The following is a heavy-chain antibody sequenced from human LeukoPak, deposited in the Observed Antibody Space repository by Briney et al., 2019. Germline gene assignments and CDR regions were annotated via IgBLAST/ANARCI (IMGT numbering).Heavy chain of an antibody. V-gene: IGHV3-30*02. D-gene: IGHD3-10*01. CDR2: MPYDGSDK. J-gene: IGHJ4*02. Sequence: PEGSLRLSCAGSGFTFSDFWMTWVRQTPGKGLEWVAFMPYDGSDKYYADSVKGRFTISRDNSKNTLYLQMNSLRAEDTAVYYCAKFAYGSGGTIYDYWGQGTLVTASS. CDR3: AKFAYGSGGTIYDY. CDR1: GFTFSDFW.